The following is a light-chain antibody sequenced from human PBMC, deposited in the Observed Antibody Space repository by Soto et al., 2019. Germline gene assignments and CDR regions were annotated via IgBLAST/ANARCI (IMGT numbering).Light chain of an antibody. J-gene: IGKJ1*01. CDR1: QSVGSN. V-gene: IGKV3-20*01. Sequence: ILLTKSPGTLSLSQQEGATRFFRASQSVGSNLAWYQLKPGQAPRPLIYGASKRAPGVSARFSGSGSGTDFTLTISRLEPEDFAVYYCQQYGSSGTFGQGTKVDI. CDR3: QQYGSSGT. CDR2: GAS.